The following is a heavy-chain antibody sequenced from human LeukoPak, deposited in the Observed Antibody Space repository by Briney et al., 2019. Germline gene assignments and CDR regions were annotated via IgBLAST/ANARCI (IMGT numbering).Heavy chain of an antibody. CDR2: IRYDGSNK. Sequence: GGSLRLSCAASGFTFSSYGMHWVRQAPGKGLEWVAFIRYDGSNKYYADSVKGRFTISRDNSKNTLYLQKNSLRAEDTAVYYCAKDTTLNYDFWGQGTLVTVSS. CDR1: GFTFSSYG. J-gene: IGHJ4*02. D-gene: IGHD3-3*01. V-gene: IGHV3-30*02. CDR3: AKDTTLNYDF.